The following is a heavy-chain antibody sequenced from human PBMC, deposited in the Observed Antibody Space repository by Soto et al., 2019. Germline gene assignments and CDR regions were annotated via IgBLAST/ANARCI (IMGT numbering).Heavy chain of an antibody. CDR2: INHSGST. V-gene: IGHV4-34*01. D-gene: IGHD3-16*01. CDR1: GGSFSGYY. Sequence: QVQLQQWGAGLLKPSETLSLTCAVYGGSFSGYYWSWIRQPPGKGLEWIGDINHSGSTNYNPSLKSRVTISVDTSKNQFSLKLSSVTAADTAVYYCARPMITFGGVMHDAFDIWGQGTMVTVSS. J-gene: IGHJ3*02. CDR3: ARPMITFGGVMHDAFDI.